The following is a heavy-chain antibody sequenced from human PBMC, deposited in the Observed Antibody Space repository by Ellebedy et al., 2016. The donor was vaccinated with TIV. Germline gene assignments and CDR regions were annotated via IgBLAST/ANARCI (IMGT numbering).Heavy chain of an antibody. Sequence: HTGGSLRLSCAGSGFTFSGYWMHWVRQVPGEGLVWVSRINHDGTYTHSADFAKGRFTVSRDNSNNTLYLQLNSLRPEDTALYYCAKDAARIPLAMEYYFEAWGQGALVSVSS. CDR2: INHDGTYT. D-gene: IGHD6-19*01. CDR1: GFTFSGYW. CDR3: AKDAARIPLAMEYYFEA. J-gene: IGHJ5*02. V-gene: IGHV3-74*01.